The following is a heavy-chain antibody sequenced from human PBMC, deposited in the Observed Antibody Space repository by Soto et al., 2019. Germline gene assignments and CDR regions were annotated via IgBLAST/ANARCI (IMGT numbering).Heavy chain of an antibody. V-gene: IGHV1-2*04. CDR3: AREVGYDFIARFDP. D-gene: IGHD3-3*01. Sequence: QVQLVQSGAEVKKPGASVKVSCKASGYTFTGYYMHWVRQAPGQGLEWMGWINPNSGGTNYAQKFQGWATMTRDTSISTAYMELSRLRSDDTAVYYCAREVGYDFIARFDPWGQGTLVTVSS. CDR1: GYTFTGYY. J-gene: IGHJ5*02. CDR2: INPNSGGT.